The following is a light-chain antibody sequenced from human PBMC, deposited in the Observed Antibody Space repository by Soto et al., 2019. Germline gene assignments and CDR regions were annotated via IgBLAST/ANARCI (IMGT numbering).Light chain of an antibody. CDR3: QQLNSYPGFT. V-gene: IGKV1-9*01. J-gene: IGKJ3*01. CDR2: VAS. Sequence: DIQLTQSPSFLSASVGDRVTITCRASQGISNYLAWYQQKPGKAPKLLIYVASTLQSGVPSRFSGSGSGTEFTLTISSLQPEDFATYYCQQLNSYPGFTFGPGTKVDIK. CDR1: QGISNY.